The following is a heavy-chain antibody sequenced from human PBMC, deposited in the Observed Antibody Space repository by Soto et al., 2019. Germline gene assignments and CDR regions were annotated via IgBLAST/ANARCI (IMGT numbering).Heavy chain of an antibody. CDR1: GGSIIPDNYF. CDR2: ISYSGRT. V-gene: IGHV4-39*01. D-gene: IGHD4-17*01. Sequence: LXLTCFVSGGSIIPDNYFWFLILQSPRRGLELIGSISYSGRTYDNPSLQSRVTISIDASKNQFSLKLTSVTTADTAVYYCARRRASHYGANHHPYYFDRCGQRALVTVSS. CDR3: ARRRASHYGANHHPYYFDR. J-gene: IGHJ4*02.